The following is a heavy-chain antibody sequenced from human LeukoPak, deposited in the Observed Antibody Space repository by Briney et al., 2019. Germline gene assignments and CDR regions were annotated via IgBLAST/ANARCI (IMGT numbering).Heavy chain of an antibody. CDR3: ARENGDSSVGFDF. Sequence: NPSETLSLTCTVSGGSINNYYWSWIRQSAGKGLEWIGRMHTSGSTNYNSSLKSRVTISVDTSKNQFSLKLSSVTAADTAVYYCARENGDSSVGFDFWGQGTLVTVSS. D-gene: IGHD3-22*01. J-gene: IGHJ4*02. CDR2: MHTSGST. V-gene: IGHV4-4*07. CDR1: GGSINNYY.